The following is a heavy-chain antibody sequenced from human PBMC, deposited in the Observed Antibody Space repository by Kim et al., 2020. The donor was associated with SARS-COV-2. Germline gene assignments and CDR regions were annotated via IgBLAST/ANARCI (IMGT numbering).Heavy chain of an antibody. CDR2: ISSSSSYI. D-gene: IGHD3-16*01. Sequence: GGSLRLSCAASGFTFSSYSMNWVRQAPGKGLEWVSSISSSSSYIYYADSVKGRFTISRDNAKNSLYLQMNSLRAEDTAVYYCASEDHGGVYWYFDLWGRGTLVTVSS. CDR1: GFTFSSYS. J-gene: IGHJ2*01. V-gene: IGHV3-21*01. CDR3: ASEDHGGVYWYFDL.